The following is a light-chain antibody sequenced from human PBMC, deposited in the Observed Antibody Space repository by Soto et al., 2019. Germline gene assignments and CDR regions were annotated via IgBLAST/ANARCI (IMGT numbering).Light chain of an antibody. CDR2: EDR. J-gene: IGLJ1*01. Sequence: SYELTQPASVSAAPGQTARITCGGDDIGSKSVHWYQQKPGQAPVLVVYEDRARPSGIPERFSGSNSGNTATLTISRVEDGDEADYYCQVWDSSNYHYVFGSGTKVTVL. V-gene: IGLV3-21*02. CDR1: DIGSKS. CDR3: QVWDSSNYHYV.